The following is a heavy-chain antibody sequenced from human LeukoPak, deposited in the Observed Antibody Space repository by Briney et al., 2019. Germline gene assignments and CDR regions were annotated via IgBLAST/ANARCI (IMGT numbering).Heavy chain of an antibody. D-gene: IGHD6-13*01. CDR2: ISWNSGSI. CDR3: AKDWKAAGTFEAFDI. J-gene: IGHJ3*02. V-gene: IGHV3-9*03. CDR1: GFTFDDYA. Sequence: GGSLTLSCAASGFTFDDYAMHWVRHAPGKGLEWVSGISWNSGSIVYADSVKGRFTISRDNAKNTLYLQMNSLRAQDMALYYCAKDWKAAGTFEAFDIWGQGTMVTVSS.